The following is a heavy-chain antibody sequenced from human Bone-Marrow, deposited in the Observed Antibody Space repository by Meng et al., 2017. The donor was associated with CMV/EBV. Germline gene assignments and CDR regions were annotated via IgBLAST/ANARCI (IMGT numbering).Heavy chain of an antibody. CDR2: INHSGST. CDR3: ARVRIPVALYGMDV. V-gene: IGHV4-34*01. Sequence: GSLRLSCAVYGGSFSGYYWSWIRQPPGKGLEWIGEINHSGSTNYNPSLKSRVTISVDTSKNQFSLKLSSVTAADTAVYYCARVRIPVALYGMDVWGQGTTVTVSS. CDR1: GGSFSGYY. J-gene: IGHJ6*02. D-gene: IGHD2-15*01.